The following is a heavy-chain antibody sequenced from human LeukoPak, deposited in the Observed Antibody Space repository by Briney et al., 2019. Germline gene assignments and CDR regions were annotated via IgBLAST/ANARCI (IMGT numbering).Heavy chain of an antibody. CDR3: ARGLTGSRRYFDS. Sequence: SETLSLTCGVSGASITSSYWWTWVRQPPGKGLEWIGEIFHSGGTNSNPSVKSRVTISVDTSKNQFSLKLSSVTAADTAVYYCARGLTGSRRYFDSWGQGTLVTVSS. CDR1: GASITSSYW. V-gene: IGHV4-4*02. J-gene: IGHJ4*02. CDR2: IFHSGGT. D-gene: IGHD3-10*01.